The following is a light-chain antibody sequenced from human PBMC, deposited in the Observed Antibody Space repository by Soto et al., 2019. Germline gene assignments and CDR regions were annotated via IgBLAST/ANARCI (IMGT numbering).Light chain of an antibody. J-gene: IGKJ1*01. CDR2: GAS. CDR3: QQSYSSP. CDR1: QHINNY. Sequence: DIQMTQSPSSLSASVGDRVIMTCRASQHINNYLNCYQHKSGEAPKLLITGASILQKGVPSRFSGSGSGTDFTLTITNLQPEDFATYYCQQSYSSPFGQGTEV. V-gene: IGKV1-39*01.